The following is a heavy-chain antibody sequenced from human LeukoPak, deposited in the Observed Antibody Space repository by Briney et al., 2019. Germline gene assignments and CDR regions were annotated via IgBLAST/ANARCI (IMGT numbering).Heavy chain of an antibody. J-gene: IGHJ1*01. Sequence: ASVNVSCKASGYTFTGYYMHWVRQAPGQGLEWMGWINPNSGGQKFPQKFQGRVTMTRDTSISTVYMELSRLRSDDTAVYYCARDKLGYRQLATDGGGYFQHWGQGTLVTVSS. V-gene: IGHV1-2*02. D-gene: IGHD6-13*01. CDR2: INPNSGGQ. CDR3: ARDKLGYRQLATDGGGYFQH. CDR1: GYTFTGYY.